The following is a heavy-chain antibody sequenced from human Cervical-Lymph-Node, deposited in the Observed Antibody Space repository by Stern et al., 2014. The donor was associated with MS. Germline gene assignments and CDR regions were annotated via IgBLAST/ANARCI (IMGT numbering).Heavy chain of an antibody. CDR1: GGTFSTYP. Sequence: QLVQSGAEVKKPVSSAKVSCKASGGTFSTYPLSWVRQAPGQGLEWMGGIIPMTETPNYAPKYQDRLIITADKSTTTVYMELSSLRSEDTAMYYCASDFQGNFDYWGQGTLVTVSS. J-gene: IGHJ4*02. V-gene: IGHV1-69*06. CDR2: IIPMTETP. CDR3: ASDFQGNFDY.